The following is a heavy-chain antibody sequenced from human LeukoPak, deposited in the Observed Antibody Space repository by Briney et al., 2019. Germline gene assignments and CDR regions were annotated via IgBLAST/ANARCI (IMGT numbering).Heavy chain of an antibody. CDR3: ASRSGPYQPNNWFDP. Sequence: PGGSLRLSCAASGFTFSSYSMNWVRQAPGKGLEWVSSISSSSSYIYYADSVKGRFTISRDNAKNSLYLQMNSLRAEDTAVYYCASRSGPYQPNNWFDPWGQGTLVTVSS. J-gene: IGHJ5*02. CDR2: ISSSSSYI. CDR1: GFTFSSYS. V-gene: IGHV3-21*01. D-gene: IGHD2-15*01.